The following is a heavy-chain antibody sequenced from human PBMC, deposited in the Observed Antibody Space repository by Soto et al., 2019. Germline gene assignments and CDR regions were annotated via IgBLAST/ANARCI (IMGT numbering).Heavy chain of an antibody. CDR3: ARDLNYYDSSGYYYFYYYYGMDV. CDR1: GFTFSSYG. J-gene: IGHJ6*02. V-gene: IGHV3-33*01. D-gene: IGHD3-22*01. CDR2: IWYDGSNK. Sequence: GGSLRLSCAASGFTFSSYGMHWVRQAPGKGLEWVAVIWYDGSNKYYADSVKGRFTISRDNSKNTLYLQMNSLRAEDTAVYYCARDLNYYDSSGYYYFYYYYGMDVWGQGTTVTVSS.